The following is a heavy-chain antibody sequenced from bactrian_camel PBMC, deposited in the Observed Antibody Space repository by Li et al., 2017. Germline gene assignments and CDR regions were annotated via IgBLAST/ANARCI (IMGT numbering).Heavy chain of an antibody. V-gene: IGHV3S42*01. CDR1: GLTFSSLV. D-gene: IGHD5*01. CDR3: AVGGPAAIGTSP. Sequence: VQLVESGGGSVQAGGSLRLSCAVSGLTFSSLVMSWARQAPGEGLEWIASLNSGGDRPMYAAGSKSRFIISRDNAKNMLYLQLNSLTTEDTAKYICAVGGPAAIGTSPRGQGTQVTVS. CDR2: LNSGGDRP. J-gene: IGHJ4*01.